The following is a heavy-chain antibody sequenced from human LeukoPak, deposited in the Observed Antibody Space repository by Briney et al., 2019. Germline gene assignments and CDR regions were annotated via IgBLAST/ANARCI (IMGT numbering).Heavy chain of an antibody. CDR2: IGVGGTT. J-gene: IGHJ4*02. D-gene: IGHD3-3*01. CDR1: GFTCSSYG. V-gene: IGHV3-23*01. Sequence: GGSLRLSCAASGFTCSSYGMNEVRQAAGKGLEWVSGIGVGGTTYYADSVKGRFTISRDTPKNTLYLQMNSLRAEDTAVYYCAKTQGYHDCWGQGTLVTVSS. CDR3: AKTQGYHDC.